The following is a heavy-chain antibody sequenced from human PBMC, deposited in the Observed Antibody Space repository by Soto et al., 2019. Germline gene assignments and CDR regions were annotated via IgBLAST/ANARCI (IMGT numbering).Heavy chain of an antibody. CDR3: AKVHFDWLLEGTYYFDY. CDR2: ISGSGGST. D-gene: IGHD3-9*01. Sequence: EVQLLESGGGLVQPGGSLRLSCAASGFTFSSYAMSWVRQAPGKGLEWVSAISGSGGSTYYADSVKGRFNISRDNSKNTLYLQMNSLRAEDTAVYYCAKVHFDWLLEGTYYFDYWGQGTLVTVSS. CDR1: GFTFSSYA. J-gene: IGHJ4*02. V-gene: IGHV3-23*01.